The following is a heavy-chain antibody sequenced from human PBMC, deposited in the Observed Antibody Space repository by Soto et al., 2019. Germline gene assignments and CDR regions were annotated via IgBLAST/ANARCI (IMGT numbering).Heavy chain of an antibody. CDR3: ARRGSGYDDPFDY. J-gene: IGHJ4*02. V-gene: IGHV5-51*01. Sequence: PGESLKISCDASGYFFPNYWIAWVRQLPGKGLEWMGILYPSDSDIRYSPSFQGQVTISADNSIGTAYLQWSSLRASDTAMYYCARRGSGYDDPFDYWGQGSLVTVSS. D-gene: IGHD5-12*01. CDR2: LYPSDSDI. CDR1: GYFFPNYW.